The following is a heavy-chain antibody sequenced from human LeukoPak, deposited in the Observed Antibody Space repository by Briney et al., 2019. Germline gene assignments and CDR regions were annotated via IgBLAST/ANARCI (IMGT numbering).Heavy chain of an antibody. CDR3: ARDGKTHYLSIAARPVYYYYGMDV. D-gene: IGHD6-6*01. CDR2: IIPIFGTA. CDR1: GGTFSSYA. V-gene: IGHV1-69*13. Sequence: ASVKVSCKASGGTFSSYAISWVRQAPGQGLEWMGGIIPIFGTANYAQKFQGRVTITADESTSTAYMELSSLRSEDTAVYYCARDGKTHYLSIAARPVYYYYGMDVWGQGTTVTVSS. J-gene: IGHJ6*02.